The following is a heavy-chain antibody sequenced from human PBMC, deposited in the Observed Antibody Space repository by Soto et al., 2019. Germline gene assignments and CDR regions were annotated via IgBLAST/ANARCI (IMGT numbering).Heavy chain of an antibody. V-gene: IGHV3-21*01. CDR3: ARFNDFWSGSSTYYYYGMDV. CDR1: GFTFSSYS. CDR2: ISSSSSYI. D-gene: IGHD3-3*01. Sequence: EVQLVESGGGLVKPGGSLRLSCAASGFTFSSYSMNWVRQAPGKGLEWVSSISSSSSYIYYADSVKGRFTISRDNAKNHLYLQMNSLGAKDTAVYYCARFNDFWSGSSTYYYYGMDVWGQGTTVTVSS. J-gene: IGHJ6*02.